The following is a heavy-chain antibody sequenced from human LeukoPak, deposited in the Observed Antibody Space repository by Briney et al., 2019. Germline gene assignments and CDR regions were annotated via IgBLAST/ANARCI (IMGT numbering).Heavy chain of an antibody. CDR2: FHASGST. Sequence: SETLSLTCTVSGYSISSGYYWSWIRQPAGKGLEWIGRFHASGSTNYNPSLKSRVTMSVDTSKNQFSLKLSSVTAADTAVYYCARDRYYYGSGSYYFDYWGQGTLVTVSS. V-gene: IGHV4-4*07. CDR3: ARDRYYYGSGSYYFDY. J-gene: IGHJ4*02. D-gene: IGHD3-10*01. CDR1: GYSISSGYY.